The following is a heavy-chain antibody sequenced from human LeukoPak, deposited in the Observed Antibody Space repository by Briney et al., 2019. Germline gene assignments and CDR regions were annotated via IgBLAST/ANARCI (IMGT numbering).Heavy chain of an antibody. CDR3: AGDGYNSRRFFDY. CDR2: INPNSGGS. CDR1: GYTFNAYY. V-gene: IGHV1-2*02. Sequence: GASVKVSCKTSGYTFNAYYMHWVRQAPGQGLECMGGINPNSGGSNYAQKFQGRVTMTSDTSINTAYMELSRLISDDTAVYYCAGDGYNSRRFFDYWGQGTLVTVSS. J-gene: IGHJ4*02. D-gene: IGHD5-24*01.